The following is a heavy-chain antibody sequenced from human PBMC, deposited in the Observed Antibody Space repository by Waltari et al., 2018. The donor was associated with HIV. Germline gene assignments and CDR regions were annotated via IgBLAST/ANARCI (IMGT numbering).Heavy chain of an antibody. V-gene: IGHV3-30*01. CDR1: GFTFSSYA. CDR2: ISYDGSNK. D-gene: IGHD3-10*01. CDR3: ARDRGSFASFFYGLDV. Sequence: QAQLVESGGGVVQPGRSLRLSCSASGFTFSSYAIHWVRQAPGKGLEWVAVISYDGSNKFYADSVKGRVTISRDISENTLFLQMDSLRAEDTAVYYCARDRGSFASFFYGLDVWGQGTTVTVSS. J-gene: IGHJ6*02.